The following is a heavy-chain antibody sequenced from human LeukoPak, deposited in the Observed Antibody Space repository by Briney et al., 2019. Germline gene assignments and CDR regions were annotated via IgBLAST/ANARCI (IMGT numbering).Heavy chain of an antibody. V-gene: IGHV1-46*01. CDR1: GYTFTRHY. Sequence: ASVKVSCKASGYTFTRHYMNWVRQAPGQGLEWMGKINPSSGGTGYAQKFQGRVTMTRDTSTSTVYMELTSLRSEDTAVYYCARDDEWELLRYYFDYWGQGTLVTVSS. J-gene: IGHJ4*02. D-gene: IGHD1-26*01. CDR3: ARDDEWELLRYYFDY. CDR2: INPSSGGT.